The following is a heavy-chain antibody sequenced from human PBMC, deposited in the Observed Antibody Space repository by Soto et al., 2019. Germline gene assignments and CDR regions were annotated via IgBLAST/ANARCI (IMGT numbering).Heavy chain of an antibody. CDR1: GGSISTYY. J-gene: IGHJ6*02. V-gene: IGHV4-59*01. CDR3: ARARITMVREVIKYNMDV. CDR2: IYNSGST. D-gene: IGHD3-10*01. Sequence: SETLSLTCTVSGGSISTYYWSWIRRPPGKGLEWIGYIYNSGSTHSNPSLQSRVTISVDTSKNQFSLKLSSVTAADTAIYYCARARITMVREVIKYNMDVWGQGTTVTVSS.